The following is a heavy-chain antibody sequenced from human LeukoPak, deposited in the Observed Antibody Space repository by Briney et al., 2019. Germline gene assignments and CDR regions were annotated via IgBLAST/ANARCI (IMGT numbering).Heavy chain of an antibody. V-gene: IGHV4-59*01. Sequence: PSETLSLTCAVSGGSISSYYWSWIRQPPGKGLEWIGYIYYSGSTNYNPSLKSRVTISVDTSKNQFSLKLSSVTAADTAVYYCARVGQYCSSTSCYEKVADYWGQGTLVTVSS. D-gene: IGHD2-2*01. CDR3: ARVGQYCSSTSCYEKVADY. CDR2: IYYSGST. CDR1: GGSISSYY. J-gene: IGHJ4*02.